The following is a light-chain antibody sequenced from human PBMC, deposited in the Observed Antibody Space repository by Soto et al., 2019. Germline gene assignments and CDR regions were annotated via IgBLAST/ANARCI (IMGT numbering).Light chain of an antibody. V-gene: IGKV1-5*01. CDR3: QQYDTYPLT. Sequence: DVQMTQSPSSLSASVGDRVTITCRASQSINNWLAWHQQKPGKAPKFLIYDASTLETGVPSRFSGSASGTEFTLTISGLQPEDVASYYCQQYDTYPLTFGGGTKVDIK. CDR2: DAS. CDR1: QSINNW. J-gene: IGKJ4*01.